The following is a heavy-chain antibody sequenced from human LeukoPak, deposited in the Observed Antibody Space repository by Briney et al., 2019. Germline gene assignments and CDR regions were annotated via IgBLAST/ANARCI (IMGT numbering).Heavy chain of an antibody. Sequence: ASVKVSCKASGGTFSSYAISWVRQAPGQGLEWMGGIIPIFGTANYAQKSQGRVTITADESTSTAYMELSSLRSEDTAVYYCARGLAAADYFDYWGQGTLVTVSS. J-gene: IGHJ4*02. V-gene: IGHV1-69*13. CDR2: IIPIFGTA. CDR3: ARGLAAADYFDY. CDR1: GGTFSSYA. D-gene: IGHD6-13*01.